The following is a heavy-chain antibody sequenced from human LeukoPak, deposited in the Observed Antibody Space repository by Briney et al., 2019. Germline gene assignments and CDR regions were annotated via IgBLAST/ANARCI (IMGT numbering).Heavy chain of an antibody. V-gene: IGHV3-48*02. D-gene: IGHD6-25*01. Sequence: TGGSLRLSCAGTGFTVSAFSMSWVRQAPGKGLEWISFIRSTGGDIRYADSVKGRFTISRDTAKNSLHLQMNSLRDDDTAIYYCAPAEAGSDKWVDPWGQGTLVTVSS. CDR1: GFTVSAFS. CDR2: IRSTGGDI. CDR3: APAEAGSDKWVDP. J-gene: IGHJ5*02.